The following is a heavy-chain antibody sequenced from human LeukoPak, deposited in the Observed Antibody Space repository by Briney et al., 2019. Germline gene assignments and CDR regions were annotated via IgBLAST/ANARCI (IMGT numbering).Heavy chain of an antibody. D-gene: IGHD3-16*02. CDR2: INQDESEN. J-gene: IGHJ6*03. CDR1: WFTFSDYW. Sequence: GGSLRLSCGASWFTFSDYWISWVRQAPGKGLECVANINQDESENYSVDSEKGRFTISRDNVNNSLFLQMNSLGVEDTAEYYCARGNYDFVWGRYRPPIFYMDVWVKGTAVTVSS. V-gene: IGHV3-7*01. CDR3: ARGNYDFVWGRYRPPIFYMDV.